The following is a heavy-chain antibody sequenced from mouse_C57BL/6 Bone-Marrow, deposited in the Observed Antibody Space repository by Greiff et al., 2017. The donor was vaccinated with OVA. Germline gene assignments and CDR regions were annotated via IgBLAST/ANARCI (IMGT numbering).Heavy chain of an antibody. CDR1: GYTFTSYW. D-gene: IGHD2-3*01. J-gene: IGHJ1*03. Sequence: QVQLQQPGAELVRPGSSVKLSCKASGYTFTSYWMDWVKQRPGQGLEWIGNIYPSDSETHYNQKFKDKATLTVDKSSSTAYMQLSSLTSEDSAVYYCARYDGYYVGWYFDVWGTGTTVTVSS. V-gene: IGHV1-61*01. CDR3: ARYDGYYVGWYFDV. CDR2: IYPSDSET.